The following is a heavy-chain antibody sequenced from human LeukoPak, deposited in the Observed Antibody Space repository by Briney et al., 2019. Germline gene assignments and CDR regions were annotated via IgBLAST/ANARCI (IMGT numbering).Heavy chain of an antibody. CDR3: ARVAYDYVWGSYRSPFYYFDY. J-gene: IGHJ4*02. D-gene: IGHD3-16*02. V-gene: IGHV1-46*01. CDR1: GYTFTSYY. CDR2: INPSGGST. Sequence: ASVKVSCKASGYTFTSYYLYWVRQAPGQGLEWMGIINPSGGSTNYAQKFQGRVTMTRDMSTSTVYMELSSLRSEDTAVYYCARVAYDYVWGSYRSPFYYFDYWGQGTLVTVSS.